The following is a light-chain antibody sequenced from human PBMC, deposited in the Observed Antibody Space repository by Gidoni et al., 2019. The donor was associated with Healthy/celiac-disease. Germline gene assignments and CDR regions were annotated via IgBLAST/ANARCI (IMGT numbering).Light chain of an antibody. CDR3: QQRYSTPRFT. J-gene: IGKJ3*01. V-gene: IGKV1-39*01. CDR1: QSISSY. CDR2: AAS. Sequence: IQMTQSPSSLSASVGDRVTITCRASQSISSYLNWYQQKPGKAPKRLIYAASSLQSGVPSRFMGSGSGTEVTLTISSLQPEDVATYYCQQRYSTPRFTFGPGTKVDIK.